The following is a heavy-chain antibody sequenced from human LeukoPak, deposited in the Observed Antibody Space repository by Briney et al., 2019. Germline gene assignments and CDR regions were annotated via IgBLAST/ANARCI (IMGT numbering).Heavy chain of an antibody. Sequence: GASGKGFCKGSGYTFTTHALKWVGPAPGQGLEWVGWINTNIGNPTYAQGFTGRFVFSLDTSVRTAYLQMSSLKAEDTAVYYCARGTYGGNSGDTFDIWGQGTMVTVSS. V-gene: IGHV7-4-1*02. CDR2: INTNIGNP. CDR1: GYTFTTHA. D-gene: IGHD4-23*01. CDR3: ARGTYGGNSGDTFDI. J-gene: IGHJ3*02.